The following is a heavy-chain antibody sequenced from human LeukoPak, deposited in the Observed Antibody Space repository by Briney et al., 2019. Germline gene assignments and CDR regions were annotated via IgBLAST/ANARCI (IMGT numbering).Heavy chain of an antibody. D-gene: IGHD6-19*01. CDR2: VYTSGST. V-gene: IGHV4-4*07. CDR1: GGSISFYY. Sequence: SETLSLTCTVSGGSISFYYWSWIRQPAGKGLEWIGRVYTSGSTNYNPSLKSRVTMSVDASKNQISLKLSSVTAADTAVYYCARETTYSSGWYPRDSVQGADAFDIWGQGTMVTVSS. J-gene: IGHJ3*02. CDR3: ARETTYSSGWYPRDSVQGADAFDI.